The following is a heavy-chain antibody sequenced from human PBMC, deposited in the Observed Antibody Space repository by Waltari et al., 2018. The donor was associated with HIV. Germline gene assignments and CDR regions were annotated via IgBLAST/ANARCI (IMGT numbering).Heavy chain of an antibody. CDR1: GFTFSSYA. J-gene: IGHJ1*01. CDR3: AKEYCSGGSCNIYFQH. D-gene: IGHD2-15*01. Sequence: EVQLVESGGGLVQPGGSLRLSCAASGFTFSSYAMSWVRQAPGKGLEWVSAISGSGGSTYYANPVKGRFTISRDNSKNTLDLQMNSLRAEDTAVYYCAKEYCSGGSCNIYFQHWGQGTLVTVSS. V-gene: IGHV3-23*04. CDR2: ISGSGGST.